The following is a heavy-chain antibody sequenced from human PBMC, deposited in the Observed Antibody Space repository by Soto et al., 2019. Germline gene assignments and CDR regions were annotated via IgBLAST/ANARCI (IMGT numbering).Heavy chain of an antibody. CDR1: GFTFSSYS. Sequence: EVQLVESGGGLVQPGGSLRLSCAASGFTFSSYSMNWVRQAPGKGLEWVSYISSSSSTIYYADSVKGRFTISRDNAKNSLYLQMNSLRDEDTAVYYCARDSDVLDYYYGMDVWGQGTTVTVS. CDR3: ARDSDVLDYYYGMDV. CDR2: ISSSSSTI. J-gene: IGHJ6*02. D-gene: IGHD6-6*01. V-gene: IGHV3-48*02.